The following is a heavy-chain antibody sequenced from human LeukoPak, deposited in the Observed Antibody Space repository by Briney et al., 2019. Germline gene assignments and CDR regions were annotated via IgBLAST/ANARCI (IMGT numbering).Heavy chain of an antibody. CDR3: ARDAHYYDTSGYFRAPFDY. Sequence: SGGSLRLSCAASAFTFSSYEMNWVRQAPGKGLEWISYINGGGSTVYYADSVKGRFTISRDNAKNSLYLQMNSLRAEDTAAYYCARDAHYYDTSGYFRAPFDYWGQGTLVTVSS. D-gene: IGHD3-22*01. V-gene: IGHV3-48*03. J-gene: IGHJ4*02. CDR2: INGGGSTV. CDR1: AFTFSSYE.